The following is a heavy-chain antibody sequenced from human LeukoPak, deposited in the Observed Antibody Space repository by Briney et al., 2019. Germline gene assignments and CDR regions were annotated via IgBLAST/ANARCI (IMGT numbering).Heavy chain of an antibody. Sequence: ASVKVSCKASGYTFTSYGISLVRQAPGQGLEWMGWISAYNGNTNYAQKLQGRVTMTTDTSTSTAYMELRSLRSDDTAVYYCARDSGSGYDYYYYGMDVWGQGTTVTVSS. V-gene: IGHV1-18*01. CDR3: ARDSGSGYDYYYYGMDV. CDR1: GYTFTSYG. CDR2: ISAYNGNT. J-gene: IGHJ6*02. D-gene: IGHD5-12*01.